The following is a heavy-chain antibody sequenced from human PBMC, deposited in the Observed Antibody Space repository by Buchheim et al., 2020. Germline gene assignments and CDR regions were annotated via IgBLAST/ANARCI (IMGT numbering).Heavy chain of an antibody. CDR3: ASTNYDSSGYYWFDP. D-gene: IGHD3-22*01. J-gene: IGHJ5*02. V-gene: IGHV1-46*01. Sequence: QEQLVQSGAEVKKPGASVKVSCKASGYTFTSYYMHWVRQAPGQGLEWMGIINPSGGSTSYAHKFQGRVHMPRDTSTSTAYMELSSLGSEDTSVYYCASTNYDSSGYYWFDPWGQGTL. CDR2: INPSGGST. CDR1: GYTFTSYY.